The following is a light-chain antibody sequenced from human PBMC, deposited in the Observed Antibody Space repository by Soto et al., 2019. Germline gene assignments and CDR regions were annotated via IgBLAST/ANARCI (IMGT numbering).Light chain of an antibody. V-gene: IGKV1-39*01. CDR1: QSISTY. J-gene: IGKJ4*01. Sequence: DIQMTQSPSSLSASVGDRVTITCRASQSISTYLNWYQQKPGKAPKLLISAASSLQSGVPSRFSGSGSGTDFTLTISSLQAEDSATYHCQQSYTTPLTFGGGTKMEIK. CDR2: AAS. CDR3: QQSYTTPLT.